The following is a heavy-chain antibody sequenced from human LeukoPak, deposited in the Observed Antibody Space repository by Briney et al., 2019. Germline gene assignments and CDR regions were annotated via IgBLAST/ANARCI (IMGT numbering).Heavy chain of an antibody. D-gene: IGHD3-9*01. J-gene: IGHJ6*02. V-gene: IGHV6-1*01. Sequence: SQTLSLTCAISGDSVSSKSAAWNWIRQSPSRGLEWLGRTYYRSKWSSGYAESVKSRITINPDTSKNQFSLKLSSVTAADTAVYYCARDHNQGAVGLTAHGLHYYYYYGMDVRGQGTTVTVSS. CDR1: GDSVSSKSAA. CDR3: ARDHNQGAVGLTAHGLHYYYYYGMDV. CDR2: TYYRSKWSS.